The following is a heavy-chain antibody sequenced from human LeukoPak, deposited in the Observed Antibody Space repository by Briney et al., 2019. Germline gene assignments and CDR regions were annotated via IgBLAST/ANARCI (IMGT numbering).Heavy chain of an antibody. CDR2: ISGVGSSI. Sequence: GRSLRLACAASGLTFSEYDLIWVGQAPGKGLEWVSYISGVGSSIYYADSVKGRFTISRDNAKNSVYLQMNSLRVEDTAVYYCARGGAQGMDVWGQGTTVTVSS. J-gene: IGHJ6*02. CDR3: ARGGAQGMDV. D-gene: IGHD1-26*01. CDR1: GLTFSEYD. V-gene: IGHV3-11*01.